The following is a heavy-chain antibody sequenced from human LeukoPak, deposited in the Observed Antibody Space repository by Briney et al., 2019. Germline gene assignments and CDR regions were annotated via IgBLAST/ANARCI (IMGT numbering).Heavy chain of an antibody. J-gene: IGHJ5*02. Sequence: GGSLRLSCAASGFTFSSYGMHWVRQAPGKGLEWVAFLRYDGSNKYCADSAKGRFTISRDNSKNTLYLQMNSLRAEDTAVYYCARNVRLGSGELSFAPFKNWFDPWGQGTLVTVSS. CDR1: GFTFSSYG. CDR3: ARNVRLGSGELSFAPFKNWFDP. CDR2: LRYDGSNK. D-gene: IGHD3-16*02. V-gene: IGHV3-30*02.